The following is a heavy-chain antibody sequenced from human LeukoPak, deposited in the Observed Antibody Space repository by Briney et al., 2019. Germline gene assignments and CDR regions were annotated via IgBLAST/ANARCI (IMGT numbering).Heavy chain of an antibody. Sequence: PAGSLRLSCADSGFTFSNYNMNWVRQPPGKAMEWVSSITSSGTYTFYADSVKGRFTISRDNAKNSLYLQMDSLGPEDTAVYYCARDPYSGNYGTYYYYYMDVWGKGTTVTISS. CDR1: GFTFSNYN. D-gene: IGHD1-26*01. CDR2: ITSSGTYT. J-gene: IGHJ6*03. CDR3: ARDPYSGNYGTYYYYYMDV. V-gene: IGHV3-21*01.